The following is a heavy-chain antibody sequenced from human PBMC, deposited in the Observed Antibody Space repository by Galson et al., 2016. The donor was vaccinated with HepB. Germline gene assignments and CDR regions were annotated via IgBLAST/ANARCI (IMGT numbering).Heavy chain of an antibody. V-gene: IGHV5-51*01. D-gene: IGHD2-15*01. CDR2: IYPGDSDT. Sequence: QSGAEVKKPGESLKISCKASGYSFNGDWIGWVRQMPGKGLEWMGIIYPGDSDTRYSPSFQGQVTISVDTSISTAYLQWNSLKASDTAAYYCARRADIVKNWFDPWGQGTLVTVS. CDR3: ARRADIVKNWFDP. CDR1: GYSFNGDW. J-gene: IGHJ5*02.